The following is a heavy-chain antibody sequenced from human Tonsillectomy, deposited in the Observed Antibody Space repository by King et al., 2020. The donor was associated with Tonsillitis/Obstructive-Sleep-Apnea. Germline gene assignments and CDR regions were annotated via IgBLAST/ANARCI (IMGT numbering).Heavy chain of an antibody. V-gene: IGHV4-59*02. Sequence: QLQESGPGLVRPSETLSLTCTVSGASASSSYWSWIRQTPGKGLEWIGFIHHSGSSNYNTSLKSRVSMSIDTSNHQFSLKLTSVAAADTAVYYCARRVLVAGPHWYFDLWGRGTLVTVSS. D-gene: IGHD6-19*01. CDR3: ARRVLVAGPHWYFDL. CDR2: IHHSGSS. CDR1: GASASSSY. J-gene: IGHJ2*01.